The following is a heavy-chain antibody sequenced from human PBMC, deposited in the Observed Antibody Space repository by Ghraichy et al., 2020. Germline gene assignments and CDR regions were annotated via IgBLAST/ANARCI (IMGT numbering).Heavy chain of an antibody. CDR2: IKQDGSEK. J-gene: IGHJ4*02. CDR3: ARGYYDSSGLGFDY. CDR1: GFTISSYW. Sequence: LSLTCAASGFTISSYWMSRVRQAPGKGLEWVANIKQDGSEKYYVDSVKGRFTISRDNAKNSLYLQMNSLRAEDTAVYYCARGYYDSSGLGFDYWGQGTMVTVSS. D-gene: IGHD3-22*01. V-gene: IGHV3-7*03.